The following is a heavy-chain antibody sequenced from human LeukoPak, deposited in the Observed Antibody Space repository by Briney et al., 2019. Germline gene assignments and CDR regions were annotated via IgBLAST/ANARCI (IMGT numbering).Heavy chain of an antibody. CDR3: ARDLSGYYGSGSYSGNNWFDP. D-gene: IGHD3-10*01. Sequence: PSETLSLTCAVYGGSFSGYYWSWIRQPPGKGLEWIGEINHSGSTNYNPSLKSRVTISVDTSKNQFSLKLSSVTAADTAVYYCARDLSGYYGSGSYSGNNWFDPWGQGTLVTVSS. CDR1: GGSFSGYY. CDR2: INHSGST. V-gene: IGHV4-34*01. J-gene: IGHJ5*02.